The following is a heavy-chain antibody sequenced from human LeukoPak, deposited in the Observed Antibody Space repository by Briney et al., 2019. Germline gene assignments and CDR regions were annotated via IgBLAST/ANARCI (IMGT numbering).Heavy chain of an antibody. J-gene: IGHJ4*02. CDR1: GGSISSYY. Sequence: SETLSLTCTVSGGSISSYYWSWIRQPPGKGLEWIGYMYYTGTTNYNPSLKSRVTISVDTSKNQFSLKLSSVTAADTAVYYCARGGWRLDYWGQGTLVTVSS. V-gene: IGHV4-59*01. CDR3: ARGGWRLDY. D-gene: IGHD2-15*01. CDR2: MYYTGTT.